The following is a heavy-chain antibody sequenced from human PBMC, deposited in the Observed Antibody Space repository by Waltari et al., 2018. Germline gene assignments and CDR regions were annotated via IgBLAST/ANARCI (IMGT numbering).Heavy chain of an antibody. CDR1: GFTFSSYW. D-gene: IGHD1-26*01. V-gene: IGHV3-74*01. J-gene: IGHJ4*02. Sequence: EVQLVESGGGLIQPGGSLRLSCAASGFTFSSYWMQWVRQAPGKGLVWVSRINSDGGSISYADSVKGRFTISRDNAKNTLFLQMNSLRAEDTAVYYCARSPFGGSKFDSWGQGTLVTVSS. CDR3: ARSPFGGSKFDS. CDR2: INSDGGSI.